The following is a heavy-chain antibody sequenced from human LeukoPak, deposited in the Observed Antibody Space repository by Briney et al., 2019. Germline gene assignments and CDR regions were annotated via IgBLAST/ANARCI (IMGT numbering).Heavy chain of an antibody. CDR1: GYTFTDYY. CDR3: AREYYFDY. J-gene: IGHJ4*02. V-gene: IGHV1-2*02. Sequence: ASVKVSCKASGYTFTDYYIHWVRQAPGQGLEWMGWINPKSGDTKNPQKFQGRVTMTRDTSISTAYMELSRLRSDDTAVYYCAREYYFDYWGQGTLVTVSS. CDR2: INPKSGDT.